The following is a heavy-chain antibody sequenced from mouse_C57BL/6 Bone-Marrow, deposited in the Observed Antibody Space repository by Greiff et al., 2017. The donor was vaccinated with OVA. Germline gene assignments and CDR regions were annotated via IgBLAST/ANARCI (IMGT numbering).Heavy chain of an antibody. V-gene: IGHV1-55*01. Sequence: QVQLQQPGAELVKPGASVKMSCKASGYTFTSYWITWVKQRPGQGLEWIGDIYPGSGSTNYNEKFKSKATLTVDTSSSTAYMQLSSLTSEDSAVYYCARYDDYDGGFAYWGQGTLVTVSA. CDR2: IYPGSGST. J-gene: IGHJ3*01. CDR3: ARYDDYDGGFAY. D-gene: IGHD2-4*01. CDR1: GYTFTSYW.